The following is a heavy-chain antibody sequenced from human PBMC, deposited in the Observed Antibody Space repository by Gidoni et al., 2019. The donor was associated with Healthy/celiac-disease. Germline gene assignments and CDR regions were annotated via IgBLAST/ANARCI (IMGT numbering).Heavy chain of an antibody. CDR3: ARVLWFGAYWYFDL. J-gene: IGHJ2*01. V-gene: IGHV3-74*01. CDR2: INSDGSST. Sequence: EVQLVESGGGLVQPGGSLRLSCAASGFTFRSYWMHWVRQAPGKGLVWVPRINSDGSSTSYADSVKGRFTISRDNAKNTLYLQMNSLRAEDTAVYYCARVLWFGAYWYFDLWGRGTLVTVSS. D-gene: IGHD3-10*01. CDR1: GFTFRSYW.